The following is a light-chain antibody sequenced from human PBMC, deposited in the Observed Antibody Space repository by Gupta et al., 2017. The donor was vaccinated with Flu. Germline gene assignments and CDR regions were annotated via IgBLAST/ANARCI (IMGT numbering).Light chain of an antibody. CDR3: QVWATEGDYV. V-gene: IGLV3-21*02. J-gene: IGLJ1*01. Sequence: YVLTQPPSVSVAPGQTATITCGGNKIGLKTVHWYQQKVGQAPQLVVFDDSVRPSGIPERFSGSKSATTATLTIARAEAGDEGDFYCQVWATEGDYVFGPGTTVSVL. CDR1: KIGLKT. CDR2: DDS.